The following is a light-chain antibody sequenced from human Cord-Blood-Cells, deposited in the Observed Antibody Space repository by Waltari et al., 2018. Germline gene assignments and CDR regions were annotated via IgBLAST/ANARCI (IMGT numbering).Light chain of an antibody. CDR3: SSYTGSSNCV. CDR2: EVS. J-gene: IGLJ3*02. CDR1: SSDVGGYNY. Sequence: QSALTQPPSASGSPGQSVTISCTGTSSDVGGYNYVSWYQQHPGKAPKLMIYEVSNRPSGVPDRFSGSKSGNTASLTVSGLQAEDEADYYCSSYTGSSNCVFGAGTKVTV. V-gene: IGLV2-8*01.